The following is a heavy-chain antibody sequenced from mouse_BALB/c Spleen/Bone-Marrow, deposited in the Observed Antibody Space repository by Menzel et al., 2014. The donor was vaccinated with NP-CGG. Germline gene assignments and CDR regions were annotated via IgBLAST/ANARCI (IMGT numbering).Heavy chain of an antibody. Sequence: EVKLVESGGGLVQPGGSLNLACVASGFDFSRYWMSWARQAPGKGQEWVGEINPGSNTINYSPSLKDKFIISRDNAKNTLYLQMSKVRSEDTALYYCARLGNYGYHDKWGQGTTLTVSS. V-gene: IGHV4-2*02. D-gene: IGHD1-2*01. CDR2: INPGSNTI. CDR3: ARLGNYGYHDK. J-gene: IGHJ2*01. CDR1: GFDFSRYW.